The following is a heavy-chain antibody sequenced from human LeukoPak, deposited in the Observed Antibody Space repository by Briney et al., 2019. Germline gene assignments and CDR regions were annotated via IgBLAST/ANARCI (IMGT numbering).Heavy chain of an antibody. CDR1: GFTFSSYS. J-gene: IGHJ6*03. CDR2: ISSSSSYI. D-gene: IGHD3-10*01. Sequence: GGSLRLSCAASGFTFSSYSMNWVRQAPGKGLEWVSSISSSSSYIYYADSVKGRFTISRDNAKNSLYLQMNSLRAEDTAVYYCARGVSVRGVTDYYYYYYMDVWGKGTTVTVSS. V-gene: IGHV3-21*01. CDR3: ARGVSVRGVTDYYYYYYMDV.